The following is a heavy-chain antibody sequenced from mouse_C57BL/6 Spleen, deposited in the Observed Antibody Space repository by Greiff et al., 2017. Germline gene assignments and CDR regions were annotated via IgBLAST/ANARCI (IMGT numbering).Heavy chain of an antibody. J-gene: IGHJ3*01. D-gene: IGHD4-1*01. V-gene: IGHV6-3*01. CDR1: GFTFSNYW. Sequence: DVQLQESGGGLVQPGGSMKLSCVASGFTFSNYWMNWVRQSPEKGLEWVAQIRLKSDNYATHYAESVKGRFTISRDDSKSSVYLQMNNLRAEDTGIYYCTGELGAFAYCGQGTLVTVSA. CDR2: IRLKSDNYAT. CDR3: TGELGAFAY.